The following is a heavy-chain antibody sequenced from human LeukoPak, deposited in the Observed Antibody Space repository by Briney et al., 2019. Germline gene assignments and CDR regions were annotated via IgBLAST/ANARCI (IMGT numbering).Heavy chain of an antibody. J-gene: IGHJ4*02. Sequence: GASVKVSCKASGYTFTSYAIHWVRQAPVQGLEWMGWITPSGGTNYPQKFQGRVAITWDTSITTAYMDLSRLTSDDTAVYYCERDRYGDGFAHLDYWGQGALVTVSS. CDR2: ITPSGGT. CDR1: GYTFTSYA. V-gene: IGHV1-2*02. D-gene: IGHD5-24*01. CDR3: ERDRYGDGFAHLDY.